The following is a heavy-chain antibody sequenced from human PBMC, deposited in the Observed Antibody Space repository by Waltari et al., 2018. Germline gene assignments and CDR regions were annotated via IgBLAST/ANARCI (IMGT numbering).Heavy chain of an antibody. CDR1: GDSITSHF. J-gene: IGHJ3*02. V-gene: IGHV4-59*11. D-gene: IGHD3-22*01. Sequence: VQLQESGPGLVKPSETLSLSCDVSGDSITSHFWSWIRETPGKGLEWIGHMNFSRSHNYNPSLKRRVTISIYTSKNHFSLNLISVTAADTAIYYCARLPRGSVIIGAFDIWGQGTQVTVSS. CDR3: ARLPRGSVIIGAFDI. CDR2: MNFSRSH.